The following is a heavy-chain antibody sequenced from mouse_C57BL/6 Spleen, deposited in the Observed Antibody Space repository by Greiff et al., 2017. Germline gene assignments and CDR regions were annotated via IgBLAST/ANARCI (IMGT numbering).Heavy chain of an antibody. Sequence: EVMLVESGGGLVKPGGSLKLSCAASGFTFSDYGMHWVRQAPEKGLEWVAYISSGSSTIYYVDTVKGRFTISRDNAKNTLFLQMTSLRSEDTAMYYCARSGYYGLYWYFDVWGTGTTVTVSS. CDR1: GFTFSDYG. V-gene: IGHV5-17*01. D-gene: IGHD1-1*01. CDR2: ISSGSSTI. J-gene: IGHJ1*03. CDR3: ARSGYYGLYWYFDV.